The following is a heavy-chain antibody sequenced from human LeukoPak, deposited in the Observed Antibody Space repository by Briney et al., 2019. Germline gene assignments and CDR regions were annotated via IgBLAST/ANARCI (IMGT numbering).Heavy chain of an antibody. CDR3: ARERGYLLDY. V-gene: IGHV4-39*07. Sequence: PSETLSLTCTVSGGSISSSSYYWGWIRQPPGKGLEWIGSIYYSGSTNYNPSLKSRVTMSVGTSKNQFSLKLSSVTAADTAVYYCARERGYLLDYWGQGTLVTVSS. J-gene: IGHJ4*02. CDR1: GGSISSSSYY. CDR2: IYYSGST. D-gene: IGHD3-16*02.